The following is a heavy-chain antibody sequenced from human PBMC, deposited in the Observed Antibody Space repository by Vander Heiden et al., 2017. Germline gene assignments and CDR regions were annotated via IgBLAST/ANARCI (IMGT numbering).Heavy chain of an antibody. CDR1: GGSFRGYE. Sequence: QVQLHQWGAGLFKPSEPLSLTCAFYGGSFRGYELTWLRQAPGKGLDWIGKINQKGSANHNPSLKSRVTISLDTSKNPLVLRLSSVTAAETTVYYCARHYRINVGPRGQGTLVTVSS. V-gene: IGHV4-34*01. D-gene: IGHD3-10*01. CDR3: ARHYRINVGP. CDR2: INQKGSA. J-gene: IGHJ5*02.